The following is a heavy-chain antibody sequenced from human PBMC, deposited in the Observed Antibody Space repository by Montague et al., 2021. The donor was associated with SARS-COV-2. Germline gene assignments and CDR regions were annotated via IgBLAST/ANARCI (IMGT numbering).Heavy chain of an antibody. CDR2: IKLDGSEQ. CDR1: GFLFGDYW. Sequence: SFSASGFLFGDYWMSWVRQAPGKGLEWVANIKLDGSEQYYMDSVKGRFTVSRDNARNSLSLQMNSLRAEDTAVYYCARATLYMDVWGEGTTVAVSS. V-gene: IGHV3-7*01. J-gene: IGHJ6*03. CDR3: ARATLYMDV.